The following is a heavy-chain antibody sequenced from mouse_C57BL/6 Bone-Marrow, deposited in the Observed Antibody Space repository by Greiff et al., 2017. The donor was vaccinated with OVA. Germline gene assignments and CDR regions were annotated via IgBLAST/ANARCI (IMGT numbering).Heavy chain of an antibody. D-gene: IGHD1-1*01. V-gene: IGHV1-19*01. CDR2: INPYNGGT. J-gene: IGHJ2*01. Sequence: EVQLVESGPVLVQPGASVKMSCKASGYTFTDYYMNWVKQSHGKSLEWIGVINPYNGGTSYNQKFKGKATLTVDTSSSTAYMELNSLTSEDSAVYDGARTHYGSFMRGLDYWGQGTTLTVSS. CDR3: ARTHYGSFMRGLDY. CDR1: GYTFTDYY.